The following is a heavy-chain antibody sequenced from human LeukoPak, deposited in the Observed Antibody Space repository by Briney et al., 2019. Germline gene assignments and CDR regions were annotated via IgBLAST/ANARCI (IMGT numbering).Heavy chain of an antibody. CDR1: GFTFDDYT. CDR2: LTWNADRT. CDR3: ARDIAVAATGGAFDY. Sequence: PGGSLRLSRAASGFTFDDYTMYWVRQPPGKGLEWVSLLTWNADRTYYADSVKGRFTISRDNSKNSLYLQMNSLKIEDTALYYCARDIAVAATGGAFDYWGQGTLVTVSS. D-gene: IGHD2-15*01. J-gene: IGHJ4*02. V-gene: IGHV3-43*01.